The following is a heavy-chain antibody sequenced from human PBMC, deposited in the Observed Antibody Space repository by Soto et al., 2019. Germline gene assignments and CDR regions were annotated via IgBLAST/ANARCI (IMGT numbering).Heavy chain of an antibody. CDR3: AGFGYSYDSSGSAGY. CDR1: GFTFSSYA. J-gene: IGHJ4*02. CDR2: ISGSGGST. D-gene: IGHD3-22*01. V-gene: IGHV3-23*01. Sequence: GGSLRFSCAASGFTFSSYAMSWVRQAPGKGLEWVSAISGSGGSTYYADSVKGRFTISRDNSKNTLYLQMNSLRAEDTAVYYCAGFGYSYDSSGSAGYWGQGTLVTVSS.